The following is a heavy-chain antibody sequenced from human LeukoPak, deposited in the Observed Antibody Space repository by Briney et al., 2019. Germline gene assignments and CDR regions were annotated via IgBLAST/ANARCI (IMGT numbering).Heavy chain of an antibody. CDR3: ARLFVGATTSYYFDY. V-gene: IGHV4-31*03. J-gene: IGHJ4*02. CDR2: IYYSGST. CDR1: GGSISSGGYY. Sequence: SETLSLTCTVSGGSISSGGYYWSWIRQHPGKGLEWIGYIYYSGSTYYNPSLKSRVTISVDTSKNQFSLKLSSVTAADTAVYYCARLFVGATTSYYFDYWGQGTLVTVSS. D-gene: IGHD1-26*01.